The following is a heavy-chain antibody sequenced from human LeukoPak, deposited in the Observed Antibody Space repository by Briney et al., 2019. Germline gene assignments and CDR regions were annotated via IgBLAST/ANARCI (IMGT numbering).Heavy chain of an antibody. CDR1: GFTFSNYG. D-gene: IGHD4-23*01. Sequence: QAGGSLRLSCAASGFTFSNYGMNWVRQAPGKGLEWVSGISGSGGSTYSADSVKGRFIISRDNSKNMLYLQMNSLRAGDTAVYYCARGKRRWTDNDFDYWGQGTLVTVSS. V-gene: IGHV3-23*01. CDR2: ISGSGGST. CDR3: ARGKRRWTDNDFDY. J-gene: IGHJ4*02.